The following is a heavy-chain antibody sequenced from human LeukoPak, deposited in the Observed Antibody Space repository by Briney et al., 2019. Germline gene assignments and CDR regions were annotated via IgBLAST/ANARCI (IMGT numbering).Heavy chain of an antibody. CDR2: ISWNSGSI. CDR3: AKDTGSTPGAHYYYYMDV. V-gene: IGHV3-9*01. CDR1: GFTFDDYA. J-gene: IGHJ6*03. Sequence: GGSLRLSCAASGFTFDDYAMHWVRQAPGKCLEWVSGISWNSGSIGYADSVKGRFTIPRDNAKNSLYLQMNSLRAEDTALYYCAKDTGSTPGAHYYYYMDVWGKGTTVTISS. D-gene: IGHD5/OR15-5a*01.